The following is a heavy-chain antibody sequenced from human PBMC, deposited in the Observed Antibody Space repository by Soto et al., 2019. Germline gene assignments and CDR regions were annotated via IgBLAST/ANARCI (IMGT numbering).Heavy chain of an antibody. CDR3: VRDGTKTLRDWFDP. V-gene: IGHV4-4*07. Sequence: PSETLALSCTVSGASISGFYWSWIRKSAGKGLEWIGRIYATGTTDYNPSLKSRVMMSVDTSKKQFSLKLRSVTAADTAVYYCVRDGTKTLRDWFDPWGQGISVTVSS. D-gene: IGHD1-1*01. J-gene: IGHJ5*02. CDR1: GASISGFY. CDR2: IYATGTT.